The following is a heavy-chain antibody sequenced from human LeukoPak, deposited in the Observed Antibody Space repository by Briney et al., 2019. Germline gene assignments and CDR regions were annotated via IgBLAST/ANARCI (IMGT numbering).Heavy chain of an antibody. V-gene: IGHV4-34*01. J-gene: IGHJ5*02. D-gene: IGHD3-10*01. CDR2: INHSGST. CDR1: GESFSGYY. Sequence: PSETLSLTCAVYGESFSGYYWSWIRQPPGKGLEWIGEINHSGSTNYNPSLKSRVTISVDTSENQFSLKLSSVTAADTAVYYCARFSAKITMVRGVFFDPWGQGTLVTVSS. CDR3: ARFSAKITMVRGVFFDP.